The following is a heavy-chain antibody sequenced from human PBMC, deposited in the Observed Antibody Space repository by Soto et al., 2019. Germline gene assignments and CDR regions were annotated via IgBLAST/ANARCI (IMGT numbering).Heavy chain of an antibody. V-gene: IGHV3-23*01. CDR1: GFTFNNYA. Sequence: HPGGSLRLSCAASGFTFNNYAMNWVRQSSGKGLEWVSGITGSGDNTYYADSVKGRFTISRDSSKNTLYLQMNSLRAEDTAVYYCATRKKCGDYVRYFDYWGQGTLVTVSS. CDR3: ATRKKCGDYVRYFDY. D-gene: IGHD4-17*01. CDR2: ITGSGDNT. J-gene: IGHJ4*02.